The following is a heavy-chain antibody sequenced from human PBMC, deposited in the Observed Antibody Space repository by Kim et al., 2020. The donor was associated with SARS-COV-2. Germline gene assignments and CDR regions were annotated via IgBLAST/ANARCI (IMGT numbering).Heavy chain of an antibody. V-gene: IGHV5-51*01. J-gene: IGHJ4*02. CDR3: ARLDSGGYYFTNY. D-gene: IGHD3-22*01. Sequence: RYPPSFPGQVTISGDRSISTAYLQWSSLKASDTAMYYCARLDSGGYYFTNYWGQGTLVTVSS.